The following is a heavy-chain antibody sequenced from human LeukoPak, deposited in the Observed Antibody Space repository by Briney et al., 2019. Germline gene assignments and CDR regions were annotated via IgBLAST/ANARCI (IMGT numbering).Heavy chain of an antibody. V-gene: IGHV4-34*01. D-gene: IGHD3-9*01. Sequence: SETLSLTCAGYGGSFSGYYWSWIRQPPGKRLDWIGEINHSGRTNYNPSLKSRVTISVDTSKNQFSLKLSSVTAADTVLFYKQKTAYDILTGYYRDYWGQGTLVTVSS. CDR3: QKTAYDILTGYYRDY. CDR1: GGSFSGYY. CDR2: INHSGRT. J-gene: IGHJ4*02.